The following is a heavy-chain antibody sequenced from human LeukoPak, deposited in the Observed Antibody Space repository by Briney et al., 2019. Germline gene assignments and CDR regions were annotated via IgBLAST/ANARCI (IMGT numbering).Heavy chain of an antibody. V-gene: IGHV1-3*01. Sequence: ASVKVSCKASGYTFTSYAMHWVRHAPGQGLEWMGCIYGSNAATRQSQKLQGRVTMTTDTSTSTAYMEQRSLRSDDTAVYYCAREGVSSGWYRKRYYFDYWGQGTLVTVSS. CDR2: IYGSNAAT. J-gene: IGHJ4*02. CDR3: AREGVSSGWYRKRYYFDY. CDR1: GYTFTSYA. D-gene: IGHD6-19*01.